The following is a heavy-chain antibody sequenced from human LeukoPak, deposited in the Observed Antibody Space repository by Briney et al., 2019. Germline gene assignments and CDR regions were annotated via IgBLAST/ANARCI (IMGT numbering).Heavy chain of an antibody. Sequence: SETLSLTCTVSGGSISSYYWSWIRQPPGKGLEWIGNIYDRGSTKYNPSLKSRVTISVDTSKNQFSLQLNSVTPEDTAVYYCARDDNWFDPWGQGTLVTVSS. J-gene: IGHJ5*02. CDR2: IYDRGST. CDR1: GGSISSYY. V-gene: IGHV4-59*12. CDR3: ARDDNWFDP.